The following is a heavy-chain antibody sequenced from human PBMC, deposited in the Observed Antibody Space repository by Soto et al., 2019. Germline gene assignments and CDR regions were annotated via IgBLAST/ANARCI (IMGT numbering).Heavy chain of an antibody. CDR2: IYYSGST. CDR1: GGSISSSSYY. D-gene: IGHD3-3*01. CDR3: ARHVPYDFWSGYPIDY. Sequence: QLQLQESGPGLVKPSETLSLTCTVSGGSISSSSYYWGWIRQPPGKGLEWIGSIYYSGSTYYNPSLKTRVTIYGDTSKTQFSPKLSSVTAADTAVYYCARHVPYDFWSGYPIDYWGQGTLVTVSS. V-gene: IGHV4-39*01. J-gene: IGHJ4*02.